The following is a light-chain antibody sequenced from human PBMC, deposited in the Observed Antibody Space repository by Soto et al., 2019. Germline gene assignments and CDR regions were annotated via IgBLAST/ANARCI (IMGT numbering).Light chain of an antibody. CDR1: QSISSY. V-gene: IGKV1-39*01. CDR2: AAS. Sequence: DIQMTQSPSSLSASVGDRVTITCRASQSISSYLNWYQQKPGKAPKLLIYAASSLQSGGPSRFSGGGFGKDFHSTISSLQPEDFATYYCQQVYSTPRTFGQGTKVDIK. J-gene: IGKJ1*01. CDR3: QQVYSTPRT.